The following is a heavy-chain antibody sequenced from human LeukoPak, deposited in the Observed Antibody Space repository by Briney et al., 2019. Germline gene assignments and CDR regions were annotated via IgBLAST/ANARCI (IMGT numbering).Heavy chain of an antibody. J-gene: IGHJ4*02. CDR1: GGSISSSSYY. D-gene: IGHD1-26*01. CDR3: AGGSGSYYPFDY. Sequence: SETLSRTCTVSGGSISSSSYYWGWIRQPPGKGLEWIGSIYYSGSTYYNPSLKSRVTISVDTSKNQFSLKLSSVTAADTAVYYCAGGSGSYYPFDYWGQGTLVTVSS. V-gene: IGHV4-39*07. CDR2: IYYSGST.